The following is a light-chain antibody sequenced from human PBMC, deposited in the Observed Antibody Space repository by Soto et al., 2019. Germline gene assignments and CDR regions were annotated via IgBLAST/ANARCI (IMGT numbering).Light chain of an antibody. Sequence: EVVLRKSPGILSLSPGERATLSCRASQSISSNLAWYQQKPGQGPRLLIYGASTRATGIPARFSGSGSGTDFTLTISSLEPEDFAVYYCQQRSNWPPTFGQGTRLEIK. CDR2: GAS. V-gene: IGKV3-11*01. CDR3: QQRSNWPPT. CDR1: QSISSN. J-gene: IGKJ5*01.